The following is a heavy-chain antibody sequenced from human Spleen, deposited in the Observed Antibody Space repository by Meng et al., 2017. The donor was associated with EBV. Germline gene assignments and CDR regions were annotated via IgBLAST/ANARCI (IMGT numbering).Heavy chain of an antibody. CDR1: GFTFSDYT. D-gene: IGHD3-3*01. CDR3: VKDRSED. J-gene: IGHJ4*02. CDR2: IGGFGSTT. V-gene: IGHV3-23*01. Sequence: EVQLLGSGGGFIQPGGSLRLSCAASGFTFSDYTMTWVRQAPGKGLEWISSIGGFGSTTYYAHSVKGRFTISRDNSKNTLFLQMDSLRAEDTAVYYCVKDRSEDWGQGTLVTVSS.